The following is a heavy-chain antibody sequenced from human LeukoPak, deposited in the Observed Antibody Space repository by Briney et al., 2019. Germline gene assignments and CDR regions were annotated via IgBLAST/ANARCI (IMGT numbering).Heavy chain of an antibody. CDR2: INTDGSST. CDR3: VTMIVVLDAFDI. V-gene: IGHV3-74*01. D-gene: IGHD3-22*01. J-gene: IGHJ3*02. CDR1: GFTFSSYW. Sequence: GGSLRLSCAASGFTFSSYWMHWVRQAPGKGLVWVSRINTDGSSTSYADSVKGRFTISRDNAKNTLYLQMNSLRAEDTAVYYCVTMIVVLDAFDIWGQGTMVTVSS.